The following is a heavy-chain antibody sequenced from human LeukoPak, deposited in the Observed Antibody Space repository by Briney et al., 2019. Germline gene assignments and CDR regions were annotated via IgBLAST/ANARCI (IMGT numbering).Heavy chain of an antibody. J-gene: IGHJ4*02. Sequence: ASVKVSCKTSGYTFTGNYMHWVRQAPGQGLEWMGWLNPNSGGTNYAQKFQGRVTMTRDTSISTAYMELSGLTSDDTAVYYCAREAGGNLPFDYWGQGTLVTVSS. CDR2: LNPNSGGT. CDR1: GYTFTGNY. D-gene: IGHD4-23*01. CDR3: AREAGGNLPFDY. V-gene: IGHV1-2*02.